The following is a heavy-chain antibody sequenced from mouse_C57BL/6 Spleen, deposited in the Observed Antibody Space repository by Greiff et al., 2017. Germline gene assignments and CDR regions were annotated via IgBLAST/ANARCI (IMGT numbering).Heavy chain of an antibody. V-gene: IGHV1-26*01. J-gene: IGHJ3*01. CDR3: ARDYGSSSPFAY. CDR2: INPNNGGT. Sequence: EVQLQQPGAELVKPRASVKISCKASGYTFTDYYMNWVKQSHGKSLEWIGDINPNNGGTSYNQKFKGKATLTVDKSSSTAYMELRSLPSEDAAVYYCARDYGSSSPFAYWGQGTLVTVSA. CDR1: GYTFTDYY. D-gene: IGHD1-1*01.